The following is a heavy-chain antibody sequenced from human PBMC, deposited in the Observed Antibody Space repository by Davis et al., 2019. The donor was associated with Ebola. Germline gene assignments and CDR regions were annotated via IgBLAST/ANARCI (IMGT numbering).Heavy chain of an antibody. CDR1: GYTFTSYG. V-gene: IGHV1-18*01. Sequence: ASVKVSCKASGYTFTSYGISWVRQAPGQGLEWMGWISAYNGNTNYAQKLQGRVTMTTDTSTSTAYMELRSLRSDDTAVYYCARDRKGSGYDFSSWFDPWGQGTLVTVSS. D-gene: IGHD5-12*01. J-gene: IGHJ5*02. CDR3: ARDRKGSGYDFSSWFDP. CDR2: ISAYNGNT.